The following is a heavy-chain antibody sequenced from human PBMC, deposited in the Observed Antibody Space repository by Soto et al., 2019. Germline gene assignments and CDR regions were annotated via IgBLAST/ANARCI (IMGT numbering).Heavy chain of an antibody. D-gene: IGHD3-3*01. CDR2: IKQDGSEK. V-gene: IGHV3-7*01. CDR1: GFTFSSYW. CDR3: ARAGHPSSYDFWSDPGPS. Sequence: PGGSLRLSCAASGFTFSSYWMSWVRQAPGKGLEWVANIKQDGSEKYYVDSVKGRFTISRDNAKNSLYLQMNSLRAEDTAVYYCARAGHPSSYDFWSDPGPSWGQGTLVTVSS. J-gene: IGHJ4*02.